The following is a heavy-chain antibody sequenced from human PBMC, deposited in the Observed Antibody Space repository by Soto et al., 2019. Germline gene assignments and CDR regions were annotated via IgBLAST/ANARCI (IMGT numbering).Heavy chain of an antibody. CDR1: GFTFSNYN. Sequence: GSLRLSCAASGFTFSNYNMNWVRQAPGKGLEWVSSISSSSTYIYYADSVKGRFTISRDNAKNSLYLQMNSLRAEDTAVYYCARGHVNYYDSSGYIEFDYWGQGTLVTVSS. CDR2: ISSSSTYI. J-gene: IGHJ4*02. V-gene: IGHV3-21*01. D-gene: IGHD3-22*01. CDR3: ARGHVNYYDSSGYIEFDY.